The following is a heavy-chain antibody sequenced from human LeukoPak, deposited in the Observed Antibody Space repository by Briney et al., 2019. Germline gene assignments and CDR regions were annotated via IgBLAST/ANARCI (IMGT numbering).Heavy chain of an antibody. Sequence: GESLKISCKGSGYSFTTYWIGWVRQMSGKGLEWMGIIYPGDSDTRYSPSFQGQVTISADKSIGTAYMQLSSLKASDIAMYYCARYSGSSTSSPLDYWGQGTLVTVSS. CDR3: ARYSGSSTSSPLDY. CDR1: GYSFTTYW. CDR2: IYPGDSDT. D-gene: IGHD6-13*01. V-gene: IGHV5-51*01. J-gene: IGHJ4*02.